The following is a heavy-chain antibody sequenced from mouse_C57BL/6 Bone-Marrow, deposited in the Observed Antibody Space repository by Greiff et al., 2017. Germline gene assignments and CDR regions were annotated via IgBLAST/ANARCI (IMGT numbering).Heavy chain of an antibody. J-gene: IGHJ3*01. D-gene: IGHD4-1*01. V-gene: IGHV1-4*01. CDR2: INPTSGYT. CDR3: ASLGRGAGFAE. Sequence: QVQLQQSGAELARPGASVKMSCKASGYTFTSYTMHWVKQRPGQGLEWIGYINPTSGYTKYNQKFKDKATLTADTSSSTAYMQLSSLTSEDSAVXYCASLGRGAGFAEWGQGTLVTVSA. CDR1: GYTFTSYT.